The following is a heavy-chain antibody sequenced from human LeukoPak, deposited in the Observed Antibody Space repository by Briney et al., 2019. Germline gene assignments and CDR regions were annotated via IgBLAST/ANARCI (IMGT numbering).Heavy chain of an antibody. CDR1: GGSISSYY. Sequence: SETLSLTCTVSGGSISSYYWSWTRQPAGKGLEWIGRIYTSGSTNYNPSLKSRVTMSVDTSKNQLSLKLSSVTAADTAVYYCARVLTTGTTNYYYYMDVWGKGTTVTVSS. CDR2: IYTSGST. J-gene: IGHJ6*03. V-gene: IGHV4-4*07. D-gene: IGHD1-1*01. CDR3: ARVLTTGTTNYYYYMDV.